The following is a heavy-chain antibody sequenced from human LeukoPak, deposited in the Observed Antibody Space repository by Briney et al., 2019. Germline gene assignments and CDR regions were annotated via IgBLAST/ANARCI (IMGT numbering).Heavy chain of an antibody. J-gene: IGHJ5*02. D-gene: IGHD3-10*01. CDR2: INPNSGGT. CDR1: GYTFTRYY. Sequence: ASVKVSCKASGYTFTRYYMHWVRQAPGQGLEWMGWINPNSGGTNYAQKFQGRVTMTRDTSISTAYMELSRLRSDDTAVYYCARDRFDASGSYYNAWGQGTLVTVSS. CDR3: ARDRFDASGSYYNA. V-gene: IGHV1-2*02.